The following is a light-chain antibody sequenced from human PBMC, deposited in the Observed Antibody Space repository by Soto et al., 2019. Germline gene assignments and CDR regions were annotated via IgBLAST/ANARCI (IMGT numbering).Light chain of an antibody. CDR2: EVS. CDR1: SSDVGGYNY. Sequence: QSVLTQPASVSGSPGQSITISCTGTSSDVGGYNYVSWYQQHPGKAPKLMIYEVSNRPSGVPDRFSGSKSGTSASLAITGLQAEDEADYYCQSYDSSLSVVVFGGGTKLTVL. CDR3: QSYDSSLSVVV. J-gene: IGLJ2*01. V-gene: IGLV2-14*01.